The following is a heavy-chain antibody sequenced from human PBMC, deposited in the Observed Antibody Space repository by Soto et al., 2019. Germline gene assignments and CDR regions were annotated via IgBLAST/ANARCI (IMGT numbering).Heavy chain of an antibody. J-gene: IGHJ4*02. CDR3: AMVRGVIIFDY. D-gene: IGHD3-10*01. V-gene: IGHV1-69*13. CDR2: IIPIFGTA. Sequence: SVKVSGKASGGTFSSYAISWVRQAPGQGLEWMGGIIPIFGTANYAQKFQGRVTITADESTSTAYMELSSLRSEDTAVYYCAMVRGVIIFDYWGQGTLVTVSS. CDR1: GGTFSSYA.